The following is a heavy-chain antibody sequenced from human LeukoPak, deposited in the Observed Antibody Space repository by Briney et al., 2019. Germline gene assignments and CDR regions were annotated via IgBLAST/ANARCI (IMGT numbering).Heavy chain of an antibody. V-gene: IGHV3-21*01. CDR1: GFTVSSNY. CDR3: ARSVQYSSPLDY. CDR2: ISSSSSYI. J-gene: IGHJ4*02. D-gene: IGHD6-6*01. Sequence: GGSLRLSCAASGFTVSSNYMSWVRQAPGKGLEWVSSISSSSSYIYYADSVKGRFTISRDNAKNSLYLQMNSLRAEDTAVYYCARSVQYSSPLDYWGQGTLVTVSS.